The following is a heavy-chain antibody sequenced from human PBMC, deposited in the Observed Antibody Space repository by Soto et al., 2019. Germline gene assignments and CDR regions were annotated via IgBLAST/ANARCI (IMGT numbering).Heavy chain of an antibody. CDR1: GQSFSGHS. D-gene: IGHD1-1*01. Sequence: QVQLQQWGAGLVKPSETLSLSCAVYGQSFSGHSWAWIRQPPGKGLEWSGEINESGSTYYNPSLKSRVPISTDTSQNQFSLKLSSVSAADTAAYFCARGSGIVALPGELEDVKYDYWGQGTLVNVSS. J-gene: IGHJ4*02. V-gene: IGHV4-34*01. CDR3: ARGSGIVALPGELEDVKYDY. CDR2: INESGST.